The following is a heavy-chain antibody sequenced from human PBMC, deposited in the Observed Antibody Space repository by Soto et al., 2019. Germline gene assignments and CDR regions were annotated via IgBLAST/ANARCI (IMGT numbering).Heavy chain of an antibody. J-gene: IGHJ4*02. CDR3: ARLYTSGAFDF. D-gene: IGHD6-19*01. Sequence: EVQLVQSGAEVKKPGESLRISCKASGYSFTSWWITWVRQMPGKGLEWMAKIDPSDSYINYSPSFQGHVTISTDKSITTAYLQWSSLKASDTGMYYCARLYTSGAFDFWGQGTLVTVSS. V-gene: IGHV5-10-1*01. CDR1: GYSFTSWW. CDR2: IDPSDSYI.